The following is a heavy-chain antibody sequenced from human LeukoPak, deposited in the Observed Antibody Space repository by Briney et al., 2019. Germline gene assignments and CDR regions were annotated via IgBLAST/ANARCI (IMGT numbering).Heavy chain of an antibody. CDR2: ISYDGSNK. CDR1: GFTFSSYG. CDR3: AKFLSRRFGESTDY. V-gene: IGHV3-30*18. Sequence: GGSLRLSCAASGFTFSSYGMHWVRQAPGKGLEWVAVISYDGSNKYYADSVKGRFTISRDNSKNTLYLQMNSLRAEDTAVYYCAKFLSRRFGESTDYWGQGTLVTVSS. D-gene: IGHD3-10*01. J-gene: IGHJ4*02.